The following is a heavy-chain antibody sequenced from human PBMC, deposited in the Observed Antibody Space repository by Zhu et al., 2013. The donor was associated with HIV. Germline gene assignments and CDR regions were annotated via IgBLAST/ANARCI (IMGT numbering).Heavy chain of an antibody. CDR3: GRDAVGATGFDI. CDR1: GYTFTDYG. CDR2: GSTYNEYR. D-gene: IGHD1-26*01. V-gene: IGHV1-18*01. Sequence: QVQLVQSGAEVMQPGASVKVSCKASGYTFTDYGITWVRQAPGQGLEFMGWGSTYNEYRMLAPKFQGRVTMTTDKSTSTVYMELRSLRSDDTATYYCGRDAVGATGFDIWGQGTMVIVSS. J-gene: IGHJ3*02.